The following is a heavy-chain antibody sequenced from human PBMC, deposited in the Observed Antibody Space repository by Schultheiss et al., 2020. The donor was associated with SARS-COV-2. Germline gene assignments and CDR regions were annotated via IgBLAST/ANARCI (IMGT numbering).Heavy chain of an antibody. J-gene: IGHJ3*02. CDR1: GYTFTGYY. Sequence: ASVKVSCKASGYTFTGYYMHWVRQAPGQGLEWMGWISAYNGNTNYAQKLQGRVTMTTDTSTSTAYMELRSLRSDDTAVYYCVREGLTWDAYDIWGQGTLVTVSS. CDR3: VREGLTWDAYDI. CDR2: ISAYNGNT. D-gene: IGHD6-19*01. V-gene: IGHV1-18*04.